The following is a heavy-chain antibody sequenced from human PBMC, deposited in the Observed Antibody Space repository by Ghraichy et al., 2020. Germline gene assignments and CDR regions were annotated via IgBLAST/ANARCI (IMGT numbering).Heavy chain of an antibody. CDR2: IKSKTDGGTT. D-gene: IGHD3-3*01. CDR3: TTLYYDFWSGYDSY. Sequence: GGSLRLSCAASGFTFSNAWMSWVRQAPGKGLEWVGRIKSKTDGGTTDYAAPVKGRFTISRDDSKNTLYLQMNSLKTEDTAVYYCTTLYYDFWSGYDSYWGQGTLVTVSS. V-gene: IGHV3-15*01. CDR1: GFTFSNAW. J-gene: IGHJ4*02.